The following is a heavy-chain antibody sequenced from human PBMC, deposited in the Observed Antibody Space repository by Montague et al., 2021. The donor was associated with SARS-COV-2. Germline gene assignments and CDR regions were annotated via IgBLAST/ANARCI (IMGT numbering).Heavy chain of an antibody. D-gene: IGHD6-13*01. J-gene: IGHJ6*02. Sequence: SETLSLTCTVSGGSISSSSYYWVWIRQPPGKGLEWIGSIYYSGSTYYNPCLKSRVTISVDTSKNQFSLKLSSVPAADTAVYCCARVGRQQLVRLSGMDVWGQGTTVTVS. CDR3: ARVGRQQLVRLSGMDV. V-gene: IGHV4-39*07. CDR2: IYYSGST. CDR1: GGSISSSSYY.